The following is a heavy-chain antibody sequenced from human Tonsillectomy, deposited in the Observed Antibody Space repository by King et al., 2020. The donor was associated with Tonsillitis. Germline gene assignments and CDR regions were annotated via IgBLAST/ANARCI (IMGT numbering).Heavy chain of an antibody. D-gene: IGHD3-22*01. V-gene: IGHV3-11*01. CDR3: AREYYYDSSGRFAGFDS. CDR1: GFMFSHYY. CDR2: ISDSGSAT. Sequence: VQLVESGGGLVKPGGSLRLSCAASGFMFSHYYMTWIRQAPGKGLEWVAYISDSGSATYYADSVKDRFTISRDNAKNSLFLQMDSLRAEDTALYYCAREYYYDSSGRFAGFDSWGQGKLVTVSS. J-gene: IGHJ4*02.